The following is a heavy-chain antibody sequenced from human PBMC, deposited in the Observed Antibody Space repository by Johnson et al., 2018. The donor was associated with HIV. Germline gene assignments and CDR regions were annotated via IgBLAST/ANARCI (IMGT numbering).Heavy chain of an antibody. Sequence: QVQLVESGGGVVQPGRSLRLSCAASGFTFSSYGMHWVRQAPGKGLEWVAVIWYDGSNKYYVDSVKGRFTISRDNAKNSLYLQMNSLRAEDTAVYYCARPPGVGSVDAFDIWGQGTM. CDR1: GFTFSSYG. V-gene: IGHV3-33*03. J-gene: IGHJ3*02. D-gene: IGHD2-15*01. CDR2: IWYDGSNK. CDR3: ARPPGVGSVDAFDI.